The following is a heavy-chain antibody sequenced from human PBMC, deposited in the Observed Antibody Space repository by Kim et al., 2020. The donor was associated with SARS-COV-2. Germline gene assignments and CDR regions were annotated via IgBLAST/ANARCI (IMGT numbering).Heavy chain of an antibody. CDR3: ASHIVVVPAAISCFDY. Sequence: SETLSLTCTVSGGSISSSSYYWGWIRQPPGKGLEWIGSIYYSGSTYYNPSLKSRVTISVDTSKNQFSLKLSSVTAADTAVYYCASHIVVVPAAISCFDY. CDR2: IYYSGST. D-gene: IGHD2-2*01. V-gene: IGHV4-39*01. CDR1: GGSISSSSYY. J-gene: IGHJ4*01.